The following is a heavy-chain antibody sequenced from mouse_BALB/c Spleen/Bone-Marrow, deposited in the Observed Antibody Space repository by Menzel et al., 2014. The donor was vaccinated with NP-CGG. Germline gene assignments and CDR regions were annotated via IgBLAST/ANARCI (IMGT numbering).Heavy chain of an antibody. CDR1: GFTFSSYA. J-gene: IGHJ1*01. CDR2: ISSGGSYT. V-gene: IGHV5-9-1*01. Sequence: EVKLEESGGGLVKPGGSLKLSCAASGFTFSSYAMSWVRQTPEKGLEWVATISSGGSYTYYPDSVKGRFTISRDNAKNTLYLQMSSLRSEDTAMYYCARGGGYDWYFDVWGAGTPVTVSS. CDR3: ARGGGYDWYFDV. D-gene: IGHD2-2*01.